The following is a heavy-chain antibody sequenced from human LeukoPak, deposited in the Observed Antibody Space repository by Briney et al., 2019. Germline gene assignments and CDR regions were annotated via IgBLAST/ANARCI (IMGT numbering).Heavy chain of an antibody. D-gene: IGHD3-16*01. CDR3: TRERRGSYYAFES. CDR2: VMSGRGST. CDR1: GFSVSDYS. J-gene: IGHJ4*02. V-gene: IGHV3-11*05. Sequence: PGGSLRISCAVSGFSVSDYSISWIRQSPGKGPEWISYVMSGRGSTNYADSVKGRFTISRDNAKNSVALQLDGLRAEDTAVYFCTRERRGSYYAFESWGQGTLVTVSS.